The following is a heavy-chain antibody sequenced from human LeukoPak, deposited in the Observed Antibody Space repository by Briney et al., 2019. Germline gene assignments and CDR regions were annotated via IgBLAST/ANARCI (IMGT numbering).Heavy chain of an antibody. CDR2: IYYSGST. CDR1: GGSISSYY. V-gene: IGHV4-59*08. CDR3: ARLIRDGYNLDY. J-gene: IGHJ4*02. Sequence: PSETLSLTCTVSGGSISSYYWSWIRQPPGKGLEWIGYIYYSGSTNYNPSLKSRVTISVDTSKNQFSLKLSSVTAADTAVYYCARLIRDGYNLDYWGQGTLVTVSS. D-gene: IGHD5-24*01.